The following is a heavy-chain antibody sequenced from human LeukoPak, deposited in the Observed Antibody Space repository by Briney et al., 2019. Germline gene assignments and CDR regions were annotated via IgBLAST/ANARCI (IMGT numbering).Heavy chain of an antibody. J-gene: IGHJ4*02. CDR2: INPNSGGT. Sequence: GASVKVSCKASGYTFTAYYMHWVRQAPGQGLEWMGWINPNSGGTNYAHKFQGRVTMTRDTSISTAYMELSSLRSDGTAVYYCAKAYSSGSNPYYFDYWGQGTLVTASS. CDR3: AKAYSSGSNPYYFDY. D-gene: IGHD6-19*01. V-gene: IGHV1-2*02. CDR1: GYTFTAYY.